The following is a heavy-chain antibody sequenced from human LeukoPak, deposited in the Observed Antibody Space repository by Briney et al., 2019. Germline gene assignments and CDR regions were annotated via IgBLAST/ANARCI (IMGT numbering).Heavy chain of an antibody. CDR1: GFTFSSYA. V-gene: IGHV3-23*01. CDR2: ISGSGGST. CDR3: AKATYNWNDHTFDY. D-gene: IGHD1-1*01. J-gene: IGHJ4*02. Sequence: GGSLRLSCAASGFTFSSYAMSWVRQAPGKGLEWVSAISGSGGSTYYADSVKGRSTISRDNSKNTLYLQMNSLRAEDTAVYYCAKATYNWNDHTFDYWGQGTLVTVSS.